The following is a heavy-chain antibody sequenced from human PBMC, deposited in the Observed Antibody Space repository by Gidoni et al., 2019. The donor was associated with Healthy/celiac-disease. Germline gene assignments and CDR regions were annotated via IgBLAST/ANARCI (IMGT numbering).Heavy chain of an antibody. J-gene: IGHJ4*02. CDR3: ARSRDGYKTLLDS. D-gene: IGHD5-12*01. Sequence: QLQLQESGPGLVKPSETLSLTCTVSGGSISSSSSYWGWIRQPPGKGLEWIGDIYYSESTFYNPSLKSRVTISVDTSKNQFSLKLSSVTAADTAVYYCARSRDGYKTLLDSWGQGTLVTVSS. CDR2: IYYSEST. CDR1: GGSISSSSSY. V-gene: IGHV4-39*07.